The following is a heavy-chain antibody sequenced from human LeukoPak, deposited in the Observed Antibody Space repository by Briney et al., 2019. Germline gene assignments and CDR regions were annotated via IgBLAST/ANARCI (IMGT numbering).Heavy chain of an antibody. CDR3: AKMGSGGSSQGFFDY. Sequence: GGSLRLSCAASGFTFSSYAMSWVRQAPGRGLEWVSAISGSGGSTYYADSVKGRFTISRDNSKNTLYLQMNSLRAEDTAVYYCAKMGSGGSSQGFFDYWGQGTLVTVSS. CDR2: ISGSGGST. J-gene: IGHJ4*02. D-gene: IGHD2-15*01. V-gene: IGHV3-23*01. CDR1: GFTFSSYA.